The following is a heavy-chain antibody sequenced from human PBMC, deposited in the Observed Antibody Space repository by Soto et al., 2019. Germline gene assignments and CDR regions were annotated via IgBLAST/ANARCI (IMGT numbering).Heavy chain of an antibody. V-gene: IGHV3-23*01. Sequence: HPGGSLRLSCEVSGFSFSSFAMNWVRQAPGKGLEWVSAIGDSGASTYYADSVKGRFTISRDNSRNTLYLQLNSLRAEDTAVYYCAKGVELDVWGNGTTVTVSS. CDR3: AKGVELDV. CDR2: IGDSGAST. J-gene: IGHJ6*04. D-gene: IGHD1-26*01. CDR1: GFSFSSFA.